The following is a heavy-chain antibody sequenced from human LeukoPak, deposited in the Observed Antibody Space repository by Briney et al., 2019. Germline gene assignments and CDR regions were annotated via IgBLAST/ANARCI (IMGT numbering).Heavy chain of an antibody. J-gene: IGHJ4*02. CDR1: GFSLKTYG. Sequence: GGSLRPSCAVSGFSLKTYGMNWVRQAPGKGLEWIAQISSSGGAIYYADSVKGRFTISRDNAENSLYLQMNSLGAEDTAVYYCARETSTAEYYFDYWGREPLLTVSS. CDR3: ARETSTAEYYFDY. CDR2: ISSSGGAI. V-gene: IGHV3-48*03. D-gene: IGHD4-11*01.